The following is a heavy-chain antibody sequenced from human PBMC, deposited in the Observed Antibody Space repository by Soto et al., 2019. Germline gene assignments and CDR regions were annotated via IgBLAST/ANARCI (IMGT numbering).Heavy chain of an antibody. V-gene: IGHV1-46*01. J-gene: IGHJ1*01. CDR1: GYTFSSYY. CDR2: INPSGGGT. Sequence: QVQLVQSGAEVKKPGASVKVSCKASGYTFSSYYMHWVRQAPGQGLEWMGFINPSGGGTTYAQKFQVRATMTRDTSTATVYMELGSLRSEDAAVDYCAREDHRGGGAFFQHWGQGTLVTVSS. CDR3: AREDHRGGGAFFQH. D-gene: IGHD1-26*01.